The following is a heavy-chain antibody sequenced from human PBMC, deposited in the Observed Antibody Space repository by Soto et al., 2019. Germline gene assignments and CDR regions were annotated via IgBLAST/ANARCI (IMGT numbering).Heavy chain of an antibody. V-gene: IGHV3-64*01. D-gene: IGHD3-3*01. CDR3: ARVAFYDFWSGYYKYFDY. J-gene: IGHJ4*02. CDR2: INSNGGST. CDR1: GFTFSSYP. Sequence: GGSLRLSCAASGFTFSSYPMHWVRQAPGKGLEYVSAINSNGGSTYYANSVKGRFTISRDNSKSTLYLQMGSLRAEDMAVYYCARVAFYDFWSGYYKYFDYWGQGTLVTVSS.